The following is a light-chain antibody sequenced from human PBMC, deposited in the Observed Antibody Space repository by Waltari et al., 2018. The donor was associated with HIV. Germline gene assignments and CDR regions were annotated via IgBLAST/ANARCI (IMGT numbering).Light chain of an antibody. V-gene: IGKV3-20*01. J-gene: IGKJ4*02. CDR2: GAS. CDR1: PSVGSSY. CDR3: QQYNSSPCT. Sequence: IVLTLSPGTLSLSPGERATLSCRASPSVGSSYLAWYQQKPGQAPRLLIYGASSRATGSPDRFTGSGSGTEFTLSISRLDPEDFALYYCQQYNSSPCTFGGGTRVEIK.